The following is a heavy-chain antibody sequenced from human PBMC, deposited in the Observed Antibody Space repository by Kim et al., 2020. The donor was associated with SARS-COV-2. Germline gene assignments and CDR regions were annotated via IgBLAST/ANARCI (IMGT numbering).Heavy chain of an antibody. Sequence: ASVKVSCKASGYTFTSYGISWVRQAPGQGLEWMGWISAYNGNTNYAQKLQGRVTMTTDTSTSTAYMELRSLRSDDTAVYYCARDEYSGVVRGVIILLGNKAPFDYWGQGTLVTVSS. CDR3: ARDEYSGVVRGVIILLGNKAPFDY. V-gene: IGHV1-18*04. CDR1: GYTFTSYG. CDR2: ISAYNGNT. D-gene: IGHD3-10*01. J-gene: IGHJ4*02.